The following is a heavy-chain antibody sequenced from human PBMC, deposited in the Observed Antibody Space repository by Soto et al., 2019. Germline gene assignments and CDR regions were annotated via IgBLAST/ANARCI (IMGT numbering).Heavy chain of an antibody. CDR1: GFTFSSYD. CDR2: IGTAGDT. CDR3: AREGGNLNWFAP. D-gene: IGHD1-26*01. J-gene: IGHJ5*02. V-gene: IGHV3-13*01. Sequence: GGSLRLSCAASGFTFSSYDMHWVRQATGKGLEWVSAIGTAGDTYYPGSVKGRFTISRENAENSLYLQMNSLRAGDTAVYYCAREGGNLNWFAPWGQGTLVPVSS.